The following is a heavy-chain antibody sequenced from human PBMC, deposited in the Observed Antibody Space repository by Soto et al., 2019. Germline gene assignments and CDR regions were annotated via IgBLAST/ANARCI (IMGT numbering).Heavy chain of an antibody. CDR2: IYYSGST. D-gene: IGHD6-13*01. V-gene: IGHV4-39*01. J-gene: IGHJ6*02. CDR3: ARHTYSSSWVNYYYYYGMDV. CDR1: GGSISSSSYY. Sequence: PSETLSLTCTVSGGSISSSSYYWGWIRQPPGKGLEWIGSIYYSGSTYYNPSPKSRVTISVDTSKNQFSLKLSSVTAADTAVYYCARHTYSSSWVNYYYYYGMDVWGQGTTVTVSS.